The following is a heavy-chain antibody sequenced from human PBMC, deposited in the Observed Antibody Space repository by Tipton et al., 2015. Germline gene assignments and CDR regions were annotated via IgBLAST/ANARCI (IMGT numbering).Heavy chain of an antibody. CDR2: IYYTGST. CDR1: GGSISRYY. V-gene: IGHV4-59*01. J-gene: IGHJ4*02. CDR3: ARTGSCSGGSCYFSYFDY. Sequence: TLSLTCTVSGGSISRYYWSWIRQPPGKGLEWIAYIYYTGSTNYNPSLKSRVTISLDMSRNQFSLKLSSLTAADTAVYYCARTGSCSGGSCYFSYFDYWGQGTLLTVSS. D-gene: IGHD2-15*01.